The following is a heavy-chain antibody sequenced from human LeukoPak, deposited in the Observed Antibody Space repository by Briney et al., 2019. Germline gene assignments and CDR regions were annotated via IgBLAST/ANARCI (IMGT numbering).Heavy chain of an antibody. V-gene: IGHV5-51*01. Sequence: GASLKISCKGSGYRFTSYWIGWVRQMPGKGLEWMGIIYPGDSDTRYSPSFQGQVAISADKSISTAYLQWSSLKASDTAMYYCARPAEYCSGGSCYSTLSFDYWGQGTLVTVSS. CDR3: ARPAEYCSGGSCYSTLSFDY. J-gene: IGHJ4*02. D-gene: IGHD2-15*01. CDR2: IYPGDSDT. CDR1: GYRFTSYW.